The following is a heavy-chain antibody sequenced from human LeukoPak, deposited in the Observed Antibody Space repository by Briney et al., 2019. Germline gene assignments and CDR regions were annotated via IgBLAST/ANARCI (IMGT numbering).Heavy chain of an antibody. CDR2: IYYSGST. D-gene: IGHD5-12*01. Sequence: SETLSLTCTVSGGSISNYYWSWIRQPPGKGLEWIGYIYYSGSTNYNPSLKSRVTISVDTSKNQFSLKLSSVTAADTAVYYCARGYSGYSYYYYYMDVWGQGTLVTVSS. V-gene: IGHV4-59*01. CDR1: GGSISNYY. CDR3: ARGYSGYSYYYYYMDV. J-gene: IGHJ6*03.